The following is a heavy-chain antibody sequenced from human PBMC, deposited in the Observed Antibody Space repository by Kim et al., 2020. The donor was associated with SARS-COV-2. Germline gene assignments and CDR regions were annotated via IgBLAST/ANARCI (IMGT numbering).Heavy chain of an antibody. D-gene: IGHD1-1*01. Sequence: GESLKISCKGSGYSFTSYWISWVRQMPGKGLEWMGRLDPSDSYTNYSPSFQGHVTISADKSISTAYLQWSSLKASDTAMYYCARLPGSTSWGLGHYYYYYGMDVWGQGTTVTVSS. V-gene: IGHV5-10-1*01. CDR2: LDPSDSYT. CDR1: GYSFTSYW. J-gene: IGHJ6*02. CDR3: ARLPGSTSWGLGHYYYYYGMDV.